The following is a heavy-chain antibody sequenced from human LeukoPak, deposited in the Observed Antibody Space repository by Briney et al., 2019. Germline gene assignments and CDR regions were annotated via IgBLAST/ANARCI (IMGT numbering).Heavy chain of an antibody. CDR1: GFTFSNYA. CDR2: ISGSGANT. V-gene: IGHV3-23*01. J-gene: IGHJ5*02. Sequence: PGGSLRLSCAASGFTFSNYAMSWVRQAPGKGLEWVSVISGSGANTYYPDSVKGRFTISRDNSKNTLYLQMNSLRAEDTAVYYCAKGPYSSSSLNWFDPWGQGTLVTVSS. D-gene: IGHD6-6*01. CDR3: AKGPYSSSSLNWFDP.